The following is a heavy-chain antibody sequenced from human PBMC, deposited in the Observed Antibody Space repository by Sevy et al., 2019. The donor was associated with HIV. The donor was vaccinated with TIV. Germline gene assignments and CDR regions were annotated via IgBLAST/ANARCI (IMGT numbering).Heavy chain of an antibody. V-gene: IGHV3-21*01. D-gene: IGHD3-16*02. CDR3: AREEEDYVWGTSRDLIFFDY. CDR1: GFTFSSYT. J-gene: IGHJ4*02. CDR2: ISSSSSYI. Sequence: GGSLRLSFAVSGFTFSSYTMNWVRQAPGKGLEWVSSISSSSSYIYYADSVKGRFTISRDNAKNSLYLQMNSLRAEDTAVYYCAREEEDYVWGTSRDLIFFDYWGQGTLVTVSS.